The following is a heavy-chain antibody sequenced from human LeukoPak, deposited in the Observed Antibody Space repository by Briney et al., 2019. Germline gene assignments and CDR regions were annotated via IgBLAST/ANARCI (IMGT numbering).Heavy chain of an antibody. D-gene: IGHD5-18*01. V-gene: IGHV3-48*03. J-gene: IGHJ4*02. CDR3: ARDLVQLWSKDL. CDR1: GFTFSNYE. Sequence: GGSLRLSCAASGFTFSNYEFNWVRQAPGKGLEWVSYISSSGRNIYYADSVKGRFTISRDNAKNSLYLQMNSLRAEDTAVYYCARDLVQLWSKDLWGEGRLVTVS. CDR2: ISSSGRNI.